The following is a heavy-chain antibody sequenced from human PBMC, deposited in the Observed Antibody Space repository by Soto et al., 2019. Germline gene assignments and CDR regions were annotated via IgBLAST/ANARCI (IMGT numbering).Heavy chain of an antibody. CDR2: ISFDGGIK. CDR1: GFTFSRHA. D-gene: IGHD2-8*02. CDR3: VKDYGWTTGPSTGAVDS. J-gene: IGHJ4*02. Sequence: QVQLVESGGGVVQPGGSLRLSCAAAGFTFSRHAMYWVRQAPGKGLEWVSVISFDGGIKYYADAVKGRFAISRDTPKTTLYLQMNSLTVEDRAAYFCVKDYGWTTGPSTGAVDSWAQGALVTVSS. V-gene: IGHV3-30*18.